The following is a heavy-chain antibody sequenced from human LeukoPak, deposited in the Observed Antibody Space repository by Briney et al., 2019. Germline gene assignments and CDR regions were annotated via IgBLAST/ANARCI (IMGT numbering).Heavy chain of an antibody. V-gene: IGHV3-48*04. D-gene: IGHD5-12*01. Sequence: GGSVRLSCAASGFTFSSYSMNWVRQAPGKGLEWVSYISSSSSTIYYADSVKGRFTISRDNAKNSLYLQMNSLRAEDTAVYYCAGRIVYSGYDSDAFDIWGQGTMVTVSS. CDR2: ISSSSSTI. CDR3: AGRIVYSGYDSDAFDI. CDR1: GFTFSSYS. J-gene: IGHJ3*02.